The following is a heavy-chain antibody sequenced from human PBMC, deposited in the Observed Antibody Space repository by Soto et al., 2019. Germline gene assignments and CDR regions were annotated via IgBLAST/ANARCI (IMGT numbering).Heavy chain of an antibody. CDR3: AKSGRYSGFDFPFDY. CDR1: GFSVTSYD. D-gene: IGHD5-12*01. CDR2: VSSSAGRT. V-gene: IGHV3-23*01. Sequence: GGSLRLSCAASGFSVTSYDMNWVRQAPGKGLEWVSGVSSSAGRTDYADSVQGRFSISRDSSRNTLYLQMNSLRVEDTAVYYCAKSGRYSGFDFPFDYWGQGTQVTVSS. J-gene: IGHJ4*02.